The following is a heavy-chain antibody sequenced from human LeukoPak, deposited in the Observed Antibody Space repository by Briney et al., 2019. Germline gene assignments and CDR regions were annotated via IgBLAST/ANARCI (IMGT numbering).Heavy chain of an antibody. D-gene: IGHD3-22*01. J-gene: IGHJ4*02. Sequence: PGGSLRLSCAASRFTFSSYAMSWVRQAPGKGLEWVSAISGSGGSTYYADSVKGRFTISRDNSKNTLYLQMNSLRAEDTAVYYCAKDRITMIVVVIYHFDYWGQGTLVTVSS. CDR1: RFTFSSYA. V-gene: IGHV3-23*01. CDR3: AKDRITMIVVVIYHFDY. CDR2: ISGSGGST.